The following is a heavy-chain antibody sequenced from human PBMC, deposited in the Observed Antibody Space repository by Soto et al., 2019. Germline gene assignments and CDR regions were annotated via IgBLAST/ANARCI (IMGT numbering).Heavy chain of an antibody. Sequence: ASVKVSCKASGYTFTSYAMHWVRQAPGQRLEWMGWINAGNGNTKYSQKFQGRVTITRDTSASTAYMELSSLRSEDTAVYYCARGGTVDTASNQRENYYYDVMDVWGQGTTVTVSS. J-gene: IGHJ6*02. CDR2: INAGNGNT. D-gene: IGHD5-18*01. CDR3: ARGGTVDTASNQRENYYYDVMDV. V-gene: IGHV1-3*01. CDR1: GYTFTSYA.